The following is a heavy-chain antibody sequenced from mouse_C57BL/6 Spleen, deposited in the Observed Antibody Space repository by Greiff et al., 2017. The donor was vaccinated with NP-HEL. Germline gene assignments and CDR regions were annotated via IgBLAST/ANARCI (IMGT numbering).Heavy chain of an antibody. V-gene: IGHV1-53*01. J-gene: IGHJ3*01. D-gene: IGHD3-3*01. CDR1: GYTFTSYW. CDR2: INPSNGGT. CDR3: ARGTVAWFAY. Sequence: QVHVKQPGTELVKPGASVKLSCKASGYTFTSYWMHWVKQRPGQGLEWIGNINPSNGGTNYNEKFKSKATLTVDKSSRTAYMQLSSLTSEDSAVYYCARGTVAWFAYWGQGTLVTVSA.